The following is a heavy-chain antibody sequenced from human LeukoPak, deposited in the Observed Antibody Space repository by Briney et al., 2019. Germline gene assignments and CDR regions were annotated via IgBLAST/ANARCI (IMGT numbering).Heavy chain of an antibody. Sequence: ASVKVSCTTSGYTYSIYGIGWVRQAPGQRPEYVGWITPYNANTNLAQKFQGRVTMTADTSTSTVYMELRSLRPDDTAVYYCAGLGDSSGYNDAFDIWGQGTMVTVSS. J-gene: IGHJ3*02. CDR1: GYTYSIYG. CDR2: ITPYNANT. D-gene: IGHD3-22*01. V-gene: IGHV1-18*01. CDR3: AGLGDSSGYNDAFDI.